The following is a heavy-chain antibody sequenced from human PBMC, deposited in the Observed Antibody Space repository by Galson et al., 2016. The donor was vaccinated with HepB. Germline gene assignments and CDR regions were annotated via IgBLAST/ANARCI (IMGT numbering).Heavy chain of an antibody. D-gene: IGHD2-21*02. V-gene: IGHV4-31*03. CDR1: GDSISSPGYY. J-gene: IGHJ4*02. CDR3: ARRGGPVVTREY. Sequence: TLSLTCTVSGDSISSPGYYWSWIRQHPGKGLEWLGDIHSSGTTYYHPSFESRLTLSIDTSKNQFSLSLSATAAADTAVYYCARRGGPVVTREYWGQGILVIVSS. CDR2: IHSSGTT.